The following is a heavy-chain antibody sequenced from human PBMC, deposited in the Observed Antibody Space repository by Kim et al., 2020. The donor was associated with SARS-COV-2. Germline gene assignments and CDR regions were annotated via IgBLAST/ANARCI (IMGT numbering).Heavy chain of an antibody. D-gene: IGHD4-17*01. CDR1: GYTLTELS. CDR2: FDPEDGET. J-gene: IGHJ5*02. V-gene: IGHV1-24*01. Sequence: ASVKVSCKISGYTLTELSMHWVRQAPGKGLEWMGGFDPEDGETIYAQKFQGRVTMTEDTSTDTAYMELSSLRSEDTAVYYCATSTTVTTSGWFDPWGQGTLVPVSS. CDR3: ATSTTVTTSGWFDP.